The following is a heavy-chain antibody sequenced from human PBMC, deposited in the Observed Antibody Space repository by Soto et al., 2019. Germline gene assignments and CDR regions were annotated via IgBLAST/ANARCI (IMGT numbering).Heavy chain of an antibody. D-gene: IGHD6-19*01. CDR2: ISGYNGNT. Sequence: QVQLVQAGAEVKKPGASVTVSCKTSGYTFSNYGINWVRQAPGQGLEWMGWISGYNGNTNYAQTVQGRVTMTTGTSTVTVYMELRSLKSDDPALYYCSRFIMVGGWFDPNYYHGMDVWGQGTMVTVSS. J-gene: IGHJ6*02. CDR3: SRFIMVGGWFDPNYYHGMDV. CDR1: GYTFSNYG. V-gene: IGHV1-18*01.